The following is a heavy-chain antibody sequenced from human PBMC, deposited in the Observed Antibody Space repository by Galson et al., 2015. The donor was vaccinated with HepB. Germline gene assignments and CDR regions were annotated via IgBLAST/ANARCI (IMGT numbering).Heavy chain of an antibody. J-gene: IGHJ4*02. CDR1: GFTIRTYA. CDR2: ISNGGDTT. D-gene: IGHD5-18*01. V-gene: IGHV3-23*01. CDR3: AERADTAKLIPYYFDS. Sequence: SLRLSCAASGFTIRTYAMTWVRQAPGKGLEWVSSISNGGDTTYYADSVKGRFTISRDNAKNTLYLQMNSLRAEDTAIYYCAERADTAKLIPYYFDSWGQGTLVTVSS.